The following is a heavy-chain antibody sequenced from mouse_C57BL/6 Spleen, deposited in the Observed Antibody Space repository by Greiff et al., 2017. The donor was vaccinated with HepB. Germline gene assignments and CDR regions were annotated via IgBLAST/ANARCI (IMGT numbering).Heavy chain of an antibody. CDR3: ARSAYSYDQLDFDV. CDR2: INPNNGGT. Sequence: VQLQQSGPELVKPGASVKIPCKASGYTFTDYNMDWVKQSHGKSLEWIGDINPNNGGTIYNQKFKGKTTLTVDKSSSTAYMELRSLTSEDTAVYYCARSAYSYDQLDFDVWGTGTTVTVSS. CDR1: GYTFTDYN. V-gene: IGHV1-18*01. D-gene: IGHD2-12*01. J-gene: IGHJ1*03.